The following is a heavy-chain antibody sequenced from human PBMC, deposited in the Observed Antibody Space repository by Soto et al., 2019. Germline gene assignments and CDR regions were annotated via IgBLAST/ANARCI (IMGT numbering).Heavy chain of an antibody. CDR3: AIHHGIPGSYCGMVV. CDR2: IYPGDSDT. CDR1: AYSFTSYW. J-gene: IGHJ6*02. V-gene: IGHV5-51*01. Sequence: ESLKISCKGSAYSFTSYWIGWVRQMPGKGLEWMGIIYPGDSDTRYSPSFQGQVTISADKSISTAYLQWRSLKASDTAMYYCAIHHGIPGSYCGMVVWGQGTTVTGSS.